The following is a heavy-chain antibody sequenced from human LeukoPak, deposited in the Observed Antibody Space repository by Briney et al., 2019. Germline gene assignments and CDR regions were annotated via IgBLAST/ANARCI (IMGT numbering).Heavy chain of an antibody. Sequence: GASVKVSCKASGYTFTSYGISWVRQAPGQGLEWMGWISAYNANTNYAQKLQGRVTMTTDTSTSTAYMELRSLRSDDTAVYYCAREETGGDYDYYYGMDVWGQGTTVTASS. D-gene: IGHD4-17*01. CDR2: ISAYNANT. V-gene: IGHV1-18*01. CDR3: AREETGGDYDYYYGMDV. CDR1: GYTFTSYG. J-gene: IGHJ6*02.